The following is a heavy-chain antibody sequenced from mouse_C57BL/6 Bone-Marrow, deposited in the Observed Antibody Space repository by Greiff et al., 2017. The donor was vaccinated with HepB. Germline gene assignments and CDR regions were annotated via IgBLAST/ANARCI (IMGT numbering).Heavy chain of an antibody. V-gene: IGHV1-69*01. J-gene: IGHJ2*01. CDR3: ARDYGSSSYYFDY. CDR2: IDPSDSYT. CDR1: GYTFTSYW. D-gene: IGHD1-1*01. Sequence: QVHVKQPGAELVMPGASVKLSCKASGYTFTSYWMHWVKQRPGQGLEWIGEIDPSDSYTNYNQKFKGKSTLTVDKSSSTAYMQLSSLTSEDSAVYYCARDYGSSSYYFDYWGQGTTLTVSS.